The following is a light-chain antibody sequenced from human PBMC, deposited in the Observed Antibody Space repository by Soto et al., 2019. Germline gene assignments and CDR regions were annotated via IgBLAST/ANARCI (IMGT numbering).Light chain of an antibody. CDR2: QVT. Sequence: SALTQPPSASGSPGQSVTISCAGTINDVGGYNYVSWYQQHPGKVPQLTIYQVTKRPSGVPDRFSASKSDTTASLTISGLQAEDEGDYYCMSYAGGNRFVFGTGTKVTVL. J-gene: IGLJ1*01. CDR3: MSYAGGNRFV. CDR1: INDVGGYNY. V-gene: IGLV2-8*01.